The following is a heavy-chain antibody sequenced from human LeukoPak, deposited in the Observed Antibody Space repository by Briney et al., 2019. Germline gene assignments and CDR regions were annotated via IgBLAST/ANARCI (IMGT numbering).Heavy chain of an antibody. Sequence: SETLSLTRTVSGGSISSYYWSWIRQPPGKGLERIGYIYYSGSTNYNPSLKSRVTISVDTSKNQFSLKLSSVTAADTAVYYCARHAVAAFVDYWGQGTLVTVSS. V-gene: IGHV4-59*08. CDR2: IYYSGST. D-gene: IGHD6-19*01. J-gene: IGHJ4*02. CDR3: ARHAVAAFVDY. CDR1: GGSISSYY.